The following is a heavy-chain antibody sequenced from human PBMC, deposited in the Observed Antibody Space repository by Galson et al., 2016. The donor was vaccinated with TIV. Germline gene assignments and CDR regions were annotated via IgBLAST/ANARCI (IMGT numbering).Heavy chain of an antibody. Sequence: SVKVSCKASGYSFTGYFMHWVRQAPGQGLEWMGWINPKTGATTYAQEFQGRITMTRDTSASTVYMDLNRLQSDDTAVYYCARSDSYYTYALDVWGQGATVTVSS. CDR1: GYSFTGYF. V-gene: IGHV1-2*02. CDR2: INPKTGAT. CDR3: ARSDSYYTYALDV. D-gene: IGHD3-10*01. J-gene: IGHJ3*01.